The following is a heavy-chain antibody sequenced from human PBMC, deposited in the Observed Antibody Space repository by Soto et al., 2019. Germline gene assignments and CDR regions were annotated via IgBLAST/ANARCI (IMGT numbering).Heavy chain of an antibody. CDR1: GGSISSYY. D-gene: IGHD7-27*01. CDR3: ARRWGRTFDY. J-gene: IGHJ4*02. CDR2: IYYSGST. Sequence: SETLSLTCTVSGGSISSYYWSWIRQPPGKGLEWIGYIYYSGSTNYDPSLKSRVTISVDTSKNQFSLKLSSVTAADTAVYYCARRWGRTFDYWGQGTLVTVSS. V-gene: IGHV4-59*08.